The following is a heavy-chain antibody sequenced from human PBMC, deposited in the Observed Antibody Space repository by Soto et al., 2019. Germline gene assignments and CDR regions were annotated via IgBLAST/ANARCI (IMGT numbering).Heavy chain of an antibody. V-gene: IGHV3-74*01. CDR2: INEDGSTI. J-gene: IGHJ4*02. CDR1: GFTFSSYW. CDR3: TRGRGGRGGY. Sequence: EVQLVESGGGLVQPGGSLRLSCAASGFTFSSYWMHWVRQAPGKGLVWVSRINEDGSTINYADSVEGRFTISRDNAKNSLYREMNSLRAEETAVYYGTRGRGGRGGYWGQGTLVTVSS. D-gene: IGHD3-16*01.